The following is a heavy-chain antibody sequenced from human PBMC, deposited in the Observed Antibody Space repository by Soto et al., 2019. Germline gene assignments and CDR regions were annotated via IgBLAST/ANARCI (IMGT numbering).Heavy chain of an antibody. CDR2: ISAYNGNT. CDR1: GYTFTSYG. CDR3: ARDMNPRSWYPSNWFDP. V-gene: IGHV1-18*01. J-gene: IGHJ5*02. Sequence: QVQLVQSGAEVKKPGASVKVSCKASGYTFTSYGISWVRQAPGQGLEWMGWISAYNGNTNYAQKLQGRVTMNSDTSTSTAYMELRSLRSDDTAVYYCARDMNPRSWYPSNWFDPWGQGTLVTVSS. D-gene: IGHD6-13*01.